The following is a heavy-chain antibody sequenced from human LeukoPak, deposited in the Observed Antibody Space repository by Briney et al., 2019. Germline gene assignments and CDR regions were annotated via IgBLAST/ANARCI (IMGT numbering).Heavy chain of an antibody. CDR1: GGSISSYY. J-gene: IGHJ4*02. Sequence: SETLSLTCTVSGGSISSYYWSWIRQPPGKGLEWIGYIYYSGSTNYNPSLKTRLTISVDTSKNRISLKVNSVTAADTAVYYCAREGSRDFWSGPVYYFDYWGQGTLVTVSS. CDR3: AREGSRDFWSGPVYYFDY. CDR2: IYYSGST. V-gene: IGHV4-59*01. D-gene: IGHD3-3*01.